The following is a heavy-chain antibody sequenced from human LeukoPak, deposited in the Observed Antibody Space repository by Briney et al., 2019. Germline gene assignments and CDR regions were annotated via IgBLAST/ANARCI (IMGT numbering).Heavy chain of an antibody. CDR2: IRNDESNR. CDR1: GFTFNIYG. Sequence: GGSLRLSCAASGFTFNIYGMHWVRQAPGKGLEWVAFIRNDESNRYYADSVKGRFTISRDYSKNTLYLQMNSLRAEDTAVYYCAKDRGNAFDIWGQGTMVTVSS. D-gene: IGHD3-10*01. CDR3: AKDRGNAFDI. V-gene: IGHV3-30*02. J-gene: IGHJ3*02.